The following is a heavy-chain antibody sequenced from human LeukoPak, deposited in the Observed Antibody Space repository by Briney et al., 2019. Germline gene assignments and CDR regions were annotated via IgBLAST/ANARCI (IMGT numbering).Heavy chain of an antibody. CDR1: GGSISTYY. J-gene: IGHJ3*02. V-gene: IGHV4-4*07. Sequence: PSETLSLTCTVSGGSISTYYWSWIRQPAGKGLEWIGRIYTSGSTSYNPSLKSRVTMSVDTSKNQFSLKLSSVTAADTAIYFCARDRNYDHAFDIWGQGTMVTVSS. D-gene: IGHD3-22*01. CDR3: ARDRNYDHAFDI. CDR2: IYTSGST.